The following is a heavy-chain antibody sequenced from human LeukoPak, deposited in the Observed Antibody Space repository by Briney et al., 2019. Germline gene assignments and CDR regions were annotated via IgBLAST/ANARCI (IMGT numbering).Heavy chain of an antibody. CDR1: GDTFSSYA. Sequence: GASVKVSCKASGDTFSSYAISWVRQAPGQGLEWMGGIIPIFGTENYAQKFQGRVTITTDESTSTAYMELSSLRSEDTAVYYCARRAGSGILDYWGQGTLVTVSS. CDR3: ARRAGSGILDY. CDR2: IIPIFGTE. J-gene: IGHJ4*02. V-gene: IGHV1-69*05. D-gene: IGHD3-10*01.